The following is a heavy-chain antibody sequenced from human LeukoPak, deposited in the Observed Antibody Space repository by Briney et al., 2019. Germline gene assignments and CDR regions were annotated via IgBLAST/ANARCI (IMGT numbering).Heavy chain of an antibody. V-gene: IGHV1-69*01. CDR3: ARVVRGSSWYYYYYYMDV. CDR2: IIPIFGTA. D-gene: IGHD6-13*01. CDR1: GGTFSSYA. Sequence: GSSVKVSCKASGGTFSSYAISWVRQAPGQGLEWMGGIIPIFGTANYAQKFQGRVTITADESTSTAYMELSSLRSEDTAVYYCARVVRGSSWYYYYYYMDVWGKGTTVTISS. J-gene: IGHJ6*03.